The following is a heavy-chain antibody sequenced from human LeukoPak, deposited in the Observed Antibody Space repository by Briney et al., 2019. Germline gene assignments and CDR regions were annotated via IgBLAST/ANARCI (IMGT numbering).Heavy chain of an antibody. CDR2: ISSSSSYI. D-gene: IGHD6-19*01. J-gene: IGHJ6*02. CDR1: GFTFSSYS. V-gene: IGHV3-21*01. Sequence: GGSLRLSCAASGFTFSSYSMNWVRQAPGKGLEWVSSISSSSSYIYYADSVKGRFTISRDNAKNSLYLQMNSLRAEDTAVYYCARVSGVAGAYGMDVWGQGTTVTVSS. CDR3: ARVSGVAGAYGMDV.